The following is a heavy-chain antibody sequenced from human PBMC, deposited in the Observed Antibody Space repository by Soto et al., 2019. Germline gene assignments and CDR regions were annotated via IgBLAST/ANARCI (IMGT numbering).Heavy chain of an antibody. Sequence: QVQLQQWGAGLLKPSETLSLTCAVYGGSFSGYYWSWIRQPPGKGLEWIGEINHSGSTNYNPSLTSRVTISVDTSKNQFSLKLTSVTAADTAVYYCARLKTIKFGGVIVNYYYYYGMDVWGQGTTVTVSS. CDR1: GGSFSGYY. CDR2: INHSGST. V-gene: IGHV4-34*01. CDR3: ARLKTIKFGGVIVNYYYYYGMDV. D-gene: IGHD3-16*02. J-gene: IGHJ6*02.